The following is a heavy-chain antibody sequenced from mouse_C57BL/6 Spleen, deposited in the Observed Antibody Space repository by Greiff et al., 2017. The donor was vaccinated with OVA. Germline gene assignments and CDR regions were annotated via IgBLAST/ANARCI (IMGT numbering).Heavy chain of an antibody. D-gene: IGHD2-3*01. Sequence: QVHVKQSGAELARPGASVKLSCKASGYTFTSYGISWVKQRTGQGLEWIGEIYPRSGNTYYNGKFKGKATLTADKSSSTAYMELRSLTSEDSAVYFCAHYDGYDWYFDVWGTETTVTVSS. CDR1: GYTFTSYG. V-gene: IGHV1-81*01. CDR2: IYPRSGNT. CDR3: AHYDGYDWYFDV. J-gene: IGHJ1*03.